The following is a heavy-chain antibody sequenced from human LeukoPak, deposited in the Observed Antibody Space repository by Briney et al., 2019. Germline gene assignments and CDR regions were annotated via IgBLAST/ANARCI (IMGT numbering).Heavy chain of an antibody. CDR2: IYPADSDT. Sequence: GGSLKISCQASGYIFTHYWIGWVRQMPGKGLESMGIIYPADSDTTYSPSFQGQVIISADNYISTVYLQWSSLKASDTAMYYCARQSRDGSKTRGYYFDYWGQGTLVTVSS. D-gene: IGHD3-10*01. J-gene: IGHJ4*02. CDR3: ARQSRDGSKTRGYYFDY. V-gene: IGHV5-51*01. CDR1: GYIFTHYW.